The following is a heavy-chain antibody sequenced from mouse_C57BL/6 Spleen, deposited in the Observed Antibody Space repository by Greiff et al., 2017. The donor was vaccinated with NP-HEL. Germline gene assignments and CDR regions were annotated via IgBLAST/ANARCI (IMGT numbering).Heavy chain of an antibody. CDR3: ARRDSNYSWFAY. J-gene: IGHJ3*01. V-gene: IGHV3-1*01. Sequence: DVQLQESGPGMVKPSQSLSLTCTVTGYSITSGYDWHWIRHFPGNKLEWMGYISYSGSTNYNPSLKSRISITHDTSKNHFFLKLNSVTTEDTATYYCARRDSNYSWFAYWGQGTLVTVSA. D-gene: IGHD2-5*01. CDR2: ISYSGST. CDR1: GYSITSGYD.